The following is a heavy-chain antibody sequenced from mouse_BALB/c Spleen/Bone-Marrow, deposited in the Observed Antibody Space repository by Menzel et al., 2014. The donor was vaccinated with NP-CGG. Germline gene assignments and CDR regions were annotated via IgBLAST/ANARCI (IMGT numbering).Heavy chain of an antibody. D-gene: IGHD4-1*01. J-gene: IGHJ2*01. Sequence: VKLVESGPGLVAPSQSLSITCSVSGFLLPSYGVSWVRQPPGKDLEWLGVIWGDGSTNYHSALISRQSISKDNSKSQVFLKLNSLQTDDTATYYCAKGPNWDGYFDYWGQGTTLTVSS. CDR2: IWGDGST. CDR3: AKGPNWDGYFDY. CDR1: GFLLPSYG. V-gene: IGHV2-3*01.